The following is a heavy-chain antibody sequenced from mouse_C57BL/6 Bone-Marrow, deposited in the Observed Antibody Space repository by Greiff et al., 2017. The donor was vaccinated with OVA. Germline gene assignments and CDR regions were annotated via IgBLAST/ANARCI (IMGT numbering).Heavy chain of an antibody. CDR3: AQESLDY. D-gene: IGHD3-2*02. V-gene: IGHV1-55*01. CDR2: IDPGSGST. J-gene: IGHJ2*01. CDR1: GYTFTSYW. Sequence: QVQLQQPGAELVKPGASVKMSCKASGYTFTSYWITWVKQRPGQGLEWIGGIDPGSGSTNYNEKFKSKATLTVDTSSSTAYMQLSSLTSEDPAVYYCAQESLDYWGQGTTLTVSS.